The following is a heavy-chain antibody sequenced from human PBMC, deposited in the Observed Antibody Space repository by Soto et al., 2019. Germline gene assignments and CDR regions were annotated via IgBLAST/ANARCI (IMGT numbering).Heavy chain of an antibody. D-gene: IGHD1-26*01. Sequence: HPGGSLRLSCAASGFTFNNYDMHWVRQAPGKGLEWVALIWHDGSNKGYADSVKGRFTISRDNSKNTLNLQMNSLRVEDTAVYYCTRAAIRGELLDYWGQGTQVTVSS. CDR3: TRAAIRGELLDY. CDR2: IWHDGSNK. J-gene: IGHJ4*02. CDR1: GFTFNNYD. V-gene: IGHV3-33*01.